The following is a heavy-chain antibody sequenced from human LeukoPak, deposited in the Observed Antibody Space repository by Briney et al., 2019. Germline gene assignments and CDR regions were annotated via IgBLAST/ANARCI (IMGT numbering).Heavy chain of an antibody. V-gene: IGHV3-23*01. CDR2: ISGSGGST. Sequence: GGSLRLSCAASGFTFSSYGMSWVRQAPGKGLEWVSAISGSGGSTYYADSVKGRFIISRDNSRNTLYLQMNGLRPEDTAVYFCAKDWGPEFASGSSYLDSWGQGILVTVSS. J-gene: IGHJ4*02. CDR1: GFTFSSYG. D-gene: IGHD3-10*01. CDR3: AKDWGPEFASGSSYLDS.